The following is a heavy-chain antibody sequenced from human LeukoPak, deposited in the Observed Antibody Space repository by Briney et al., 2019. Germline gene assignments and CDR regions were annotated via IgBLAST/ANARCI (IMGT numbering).Heavy chain of an antibody. CDR2: IKSKTDGGTT. V-gene: IGHV3-15*01. J-gene: IGHJ3*02. D-gene: IGHD3-22*01. CDR3: TTAPPRYYDSSGREPYDAFDI. Sequence: GGSLRLSCAASGFTFSNAWMSWVRQAPGKGLEWVGRIKSKTDGGTTDYAAPVKGRFTISRDDSKNTLYLQMNSLKTEDTAVYYCTTAPPRYYDSSGREPYDAFDIWGQGTMVTVSS. CDR1: GFTFSNAW.